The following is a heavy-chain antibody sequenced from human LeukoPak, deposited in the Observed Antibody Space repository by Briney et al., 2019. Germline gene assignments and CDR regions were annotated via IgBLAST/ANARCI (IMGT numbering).Heavy chain of an antibody. CDR3: ARGIWFGELFHYYYYMDV. Sequence: SETLSLTCAVSGGSISSSSYYWGWIRQPPGKGLEWIGSIYYSGSTYYNPSLKSRVTISVDTSKNQFSLKLSSVTAADTAVYYCARGIWFGELFHYYYYMDVWGKGTTVTVSS. J-gene: IGHJ6*03. CDR1: GGSISSSSYY. D-gene: IGHD3-10*01. V-gene: IGHV4-39*01. CDR2: IYYSGST.